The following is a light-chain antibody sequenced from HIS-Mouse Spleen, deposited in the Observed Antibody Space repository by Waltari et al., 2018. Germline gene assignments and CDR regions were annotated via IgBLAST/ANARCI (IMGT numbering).Light chain of an antibody. Sequence: QSALTQPASVSGSPGQSITISCTGTSSDVGSYNLVSWYQQHPGKAPKPMIYEGSKRPSGVSNSFSGSTSGNTASLTISGLQAEDEADYYCCSYAGSSTWVFGGGTKLTVL. V-gene: IGLV2-23*01. J-gene: IGLJ3*02. CDR2: EGS. CDR1: SSDVGSYNL. CDR3: CSYAGSSTWV.